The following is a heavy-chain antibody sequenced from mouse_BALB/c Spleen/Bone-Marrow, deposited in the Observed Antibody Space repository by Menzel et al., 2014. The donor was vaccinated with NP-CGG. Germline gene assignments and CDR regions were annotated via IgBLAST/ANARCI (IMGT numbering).Heavy chain of an antibody. CDR3: AALYYAGTYAPCDY. CDR1: GYTFSSYW. Sequence: QVHVKQSGAELMKPGASVKISCKATGYTFSSYWIEWVKQRPGHGLEWIGEILPGSGSTNYNEKFKGKATFTADTSSSTAYMHLSTLTSEDSAVYYWAALYYAGTYAPCDYWCQGATLTVSS. V-gene: IGHV1-9*01. D-gene: IGHD1-1*01. J-gene: IGHJ2*01. CDR2: ILPGSGST.